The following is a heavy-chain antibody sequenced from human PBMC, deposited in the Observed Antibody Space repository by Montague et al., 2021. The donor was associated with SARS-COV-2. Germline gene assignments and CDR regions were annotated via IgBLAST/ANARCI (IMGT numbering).Heavy chain of an antibody. CDR3: ARERSSGWD. Sequence: SETLSLTCTVSDGSISSGSYYWGWIRQPPGKGLEWVGSIYYSGSTYKNPSPKSRVTLSVDTSENHFSLKLSSVTAADTAVYYCARERSSGWDWGQGTLVTVSS. CDR1: DGSISSGSYY. D-gene: IGHD6-19*01. CDR2: IYYSGST. J-gene: IGHJ4*02. V-gene: IGHV4-39*07.